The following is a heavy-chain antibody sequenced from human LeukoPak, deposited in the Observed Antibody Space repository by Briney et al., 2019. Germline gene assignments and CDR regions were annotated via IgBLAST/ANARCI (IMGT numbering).Heavy chain of an antibody. CDR1: GFTFSSYG. D-gene: IGHD3-10*01. V-gene: IGHV3-30*03. J-gene: IGHJ4*02. Sequence: GGSLRLSCAASGFTFSSYGMHWVRQAPGKGLEWVAVISYDGSNKYYADSVKGRFTISRDNSKNTLYLQMNSLRAEDTAVYYCARATYGSGSYYKEMDYWGQGTLVTVSS. CDR2: ISYDGSNK. CDR3: ARATYGSGSYYKEMDY.